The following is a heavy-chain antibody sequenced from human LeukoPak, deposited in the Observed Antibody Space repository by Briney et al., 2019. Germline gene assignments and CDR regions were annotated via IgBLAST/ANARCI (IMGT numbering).Heavy chain of an antibody. CDR1: VGIFSSYA. J-gene: IGHJ3*02. D-gene: IGHD4-23*01. CDR2: LIPMFGTA. Sequence: SVKVSCKGSVGIFSSYAIGWVRQAPGQGLEWMGGLIPMFGTANYAQKFQGRVTISADETTTTAYMDLSSLRSEDTAVYYCARVFLQGDYAGFDIWGQGTMVTVSS. CDR3: ARVFLQGDYAGFDI. V-gene: IGHV1-69*13.